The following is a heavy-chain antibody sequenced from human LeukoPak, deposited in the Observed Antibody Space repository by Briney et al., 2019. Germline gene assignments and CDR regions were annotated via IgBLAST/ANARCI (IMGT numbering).Heavy chain of an antibody. CDR1: GESFSGYY. CDR2: IHHSGTT. Sequence: PSETLSLTCAFYGESFSGYYWSWIRQPPGKGLEWIGEIHHSGTTNYNPSLKSRVTISVDTSKNQFSLRLSSVTAADTAVYYCVRDRGYGGNSGPFDYWGQGTLVTVSS. V-gene: IGHV4-34*01. D-gene: IGHD4-23*01. J-gene: IGHJ4*01. CDR3: VRDRGYGGNSGPFDY.